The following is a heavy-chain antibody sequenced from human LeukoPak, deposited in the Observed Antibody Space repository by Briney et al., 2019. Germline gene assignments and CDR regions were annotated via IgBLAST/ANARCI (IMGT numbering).Heavy chain of an antibody. D-gene: IGHD3-3*01. CDR2: FSGSGGST. Sequence: GGSLRLSCAASGFTFSCYAMSGVRQAPGKGLEWVSAFSGSGGSTYYADSVKGRFTISRDNSKNTLYLQMNSRTAEDTAVPHCAKQGFLEWLLNQYYFDYWGQGTLVTVSS. CDR1: GFTFSCYA. J-gene: IGHJ4*02. V-gene: IGHV3-23*01. CDR3: AKQGFLEWLLNQYYFDY.